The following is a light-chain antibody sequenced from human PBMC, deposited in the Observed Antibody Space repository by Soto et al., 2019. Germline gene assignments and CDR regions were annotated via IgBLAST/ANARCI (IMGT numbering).Light chain of an antibody. Sequence: EIVLTQSPATLSSSPGDRVTLTCRASQYINTRLAWYQHKPGQAPRLLIYQTSIRDAGIPARFSASGSGTDFTLTISDVQPEDFAIYYCHQRQSWPRTFGQGTKVDI. CDR2: QTS. CDR1: QYINTR. J-gene: IGKJ1*01. V-gene: IGKV3-11*01. CDR3: HQRQSWPRT.